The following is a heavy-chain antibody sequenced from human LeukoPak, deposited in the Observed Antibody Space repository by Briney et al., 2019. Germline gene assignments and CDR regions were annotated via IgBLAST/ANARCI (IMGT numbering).Heavy chain of an antibody. D-gene: IGHD2-15*01. Sequence: GGSLRLSCAASGFTFSSYGMSWVRQAPGKGLEWVSAISGSGGSTYYADSVKGRFTISRDNAKNTAYLQMNSLGVEDTAVYYCATEGPLPGGHDYWGQGTLVTVFS. V-gene: IGHV3-23*01. J-gene: IGHJ4*02. CDR3: ATEGPLPGGHDY. CDR1: GFTFSSYG. CDR2: ISGSGGST.